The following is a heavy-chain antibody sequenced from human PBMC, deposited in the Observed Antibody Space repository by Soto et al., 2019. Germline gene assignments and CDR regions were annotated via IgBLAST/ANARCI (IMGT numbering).Heavy chain of an antibody. CDR2: INPNRGGT. V-gene: IGHV1-2*04. CDR1: GYTFTGYY. D-gene: IGHD3-16*01. Sequence: GASVKVSCKACGYTFTGYYMHSVRHAPGQGLEWMGWINPNRGGTNYAQKFQGWVTMTRNTSISTAYMELSSLRSEDTAVYYCAREGYDYVWGSYRHWGQGTLVTVSS. J-gene: IGHJ4*02. CDR3: AREGYDYVWGSYRH.